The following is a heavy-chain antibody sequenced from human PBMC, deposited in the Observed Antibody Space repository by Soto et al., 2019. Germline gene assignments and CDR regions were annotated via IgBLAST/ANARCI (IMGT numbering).Heavy chain of an antibody. CDR1: GFTFSSYA. CDR3: ARGCGRYDILTGYYYYMDV. J-gene: IGHJ6*03. Sequence: GGSLRLSCAASGFTFSSYAMSWVRQAPGKGLEWVSAISGSGGSTYYADSVKGRFTISRDNSKNTLYLQMNSLRAEDTAVYYCARGCGRYDILTGYYYYMDVWGKGTTVTVSS. CDR2: ISGSGGST. V-gene: IGHV3-23*01. D-gene: IGHD3-9*01.